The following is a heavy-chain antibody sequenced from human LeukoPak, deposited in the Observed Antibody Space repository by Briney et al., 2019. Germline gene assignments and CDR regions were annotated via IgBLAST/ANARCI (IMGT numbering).Heavy chain of an antibody. V-gene: IGHV3-73*01. CDR1: GFTFSGSA. CDR2: IRSKANSYAT. CDR3: AREGSNYYESSGYYRN. J-gene: IGHJ4*02. D-gene: IGHD3-22*01. Sequence: PGGSLKLSCAASGFTFSGSAMHWVRQASGKGLEWVGRIRSKANSYATAYAASVKGRFTISRDDSKNTAYLQMNSLKTEDTAVYYCAREGSNYYESSGYYRNWGQGTLVTVSS.